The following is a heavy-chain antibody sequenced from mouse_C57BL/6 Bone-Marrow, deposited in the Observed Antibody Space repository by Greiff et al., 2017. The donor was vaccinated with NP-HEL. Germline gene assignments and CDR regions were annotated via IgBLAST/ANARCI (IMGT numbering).Heavy chain of an antibody. J-gene: IGHJ3*01. Sequence: EVKVVESGGGLVQPGGSLKLSCAASGFTFSDYYMYWVRQTPEKRLGWVAYISNGGGSTYYPDTVKGRFTISRDNAKNTLYLQLSRLKSEDTAMYYCARGNYGSPLAYWGQGTLVTVSA. CDR3: ARGNYGSPLAY. CDR2: ISNGGGST. V-gene: IGHV5-12*01. CDR1: GFTFSDYY. D-gene: IGHD1-1*01.